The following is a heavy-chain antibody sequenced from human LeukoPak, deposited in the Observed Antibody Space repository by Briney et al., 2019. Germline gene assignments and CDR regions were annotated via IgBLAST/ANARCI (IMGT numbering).Heavy chain of an antibody. CDR1: GFTFDDYA. CDR2: ISWNSGSI. J-gene: IGHJ4*02. V-gene: IGHV3-9*01. CDR3: AKASFGDYPTD. D-gene: IGHD4-17*01. Sequence: PGRSLRLSCAASGFTFDDYAMHWVRQAPGKGLEWASGISWNSGSIGYADSVKGRFTISRDNAKNSLYLQMNSLRAEDTAVYYCAKASFGDYPTDWGQGTLVTVSS.